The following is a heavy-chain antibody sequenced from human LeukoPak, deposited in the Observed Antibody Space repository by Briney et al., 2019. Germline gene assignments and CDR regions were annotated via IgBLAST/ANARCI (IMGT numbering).Heavy chain of an antibody. J-gene: IGHJ4*02. CDR1: GFSLGTSGMC. CDR2: IYWDDDK. CDR3: AHVSSIAGRFGH. D-gene: IGHD6-6*01. V-gene: IGHV2-5*08. Sequence: ESGPTLVNPTQTLTLTCTFSGFSLGTSGMCVSWIRQPPGKALEWLALIYWDDDKRYSPSLKSRLTITKDTSKNQVVLTMTNMDPVDTATYYCAHVSSIAGRFGHWGQGTMVTVSS.